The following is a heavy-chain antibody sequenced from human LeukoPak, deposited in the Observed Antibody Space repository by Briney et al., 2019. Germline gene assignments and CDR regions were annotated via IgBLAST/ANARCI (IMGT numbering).Heavy chain of an antibody. J-gene: IGHJ4*02. CDR3: ARVSLLLTLDY. CDR1: GGSISSGGYS. CDR2: IYHGGST. D-gene: IGHD2-15*01. V-gene: IGHV4-30-2*01. Sequence: SQTLSLTCAVSGGSISSGGYSWSWLRQPPGKGLEWIGYIYHGGSTYYNPSLKSRVTISVDRSKTQFSLKLSSVTAADTAVYYCARVSLLLTLDYWGQRTLVTASS.